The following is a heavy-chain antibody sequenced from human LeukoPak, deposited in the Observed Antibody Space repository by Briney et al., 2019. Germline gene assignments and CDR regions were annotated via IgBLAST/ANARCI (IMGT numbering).Heavy chain of an antibody. D-gene: IGHD3-22*01. V-gene: IGHV4-39*07. J-gene: IGHJ4*02. CDR2: IYYSGST. Sequence: SETLSLTCTVSGGSISSSSYYWGWIRQPPGKGLEWIVSIYYSGSTYYNPSLKSRVTISVDTSKNQFSLKLSSVTAADTAVYYCASQKRHYYDSSGPPTLWGQGTLVTVSS. CDR3: ASQKRHYYDSSGPPTL. CDR1: GGSISSSSYY.